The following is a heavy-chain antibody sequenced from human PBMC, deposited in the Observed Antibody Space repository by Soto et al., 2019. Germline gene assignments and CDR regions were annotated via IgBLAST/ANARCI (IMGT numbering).Heavy chain of an antibody. CDR3: ARDGRRLIVGAAHDYYGMDV. CDR2: TSSSSSTI. J-gene: IGHJ6*02. CDR1: GFTFSSYS. Sequence: PGGSLRLSCAASGFTFSSYSMNWVRQAPGKGLEWVSYTSSSSSTIYYADSVKGRFTISRDNAKNSLYLQMNSLRAEDTAVYYCARDGRRLIVGAAHDYYGMDVWGQGTTVTGSS. D-gene: IGHD1-26*01. V-gene: IGHV3-48*01.